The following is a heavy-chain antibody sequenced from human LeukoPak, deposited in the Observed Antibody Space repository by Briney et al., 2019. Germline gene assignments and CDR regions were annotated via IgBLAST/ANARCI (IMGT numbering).Heavy chain of an antibody. D-gene: IGHD2-2*01. CDR1: GYTFTSYD. CDR2: MNPNSGNT. V-gene: IGHV1-8*01. Sequence: ASVKVSCKASGYTFTSYDINWVRQATGQGLEWMGWMNPNSGNTGYAQKFQGRVTMTRNTSISTAYMELSSLRSEDTAVYYCARAMDRSSTSCLYYYYYYMDVWGKGTTVTVSS. CDR3: ARAMDRSSTSCLYYYYYYMDV. J-gene: IGHJ6*03.